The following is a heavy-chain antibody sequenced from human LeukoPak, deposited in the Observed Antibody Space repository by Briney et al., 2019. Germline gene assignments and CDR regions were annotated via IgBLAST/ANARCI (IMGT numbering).Heavy chain of an antibody. J-gene: IGHJ4*02. D-gene: IGHD2-21*02. CDR2: ISSSGSSGTTT. Sequence: GGSLRLSCAAPGFTFSDYYVTWIRQAPGKGLEWVSYISSSGSSGTTTHYADSVKGRFTISRDNAKNSLYLQMNSLRAEDTAVYYCARDISGGDCWDCWGQGTLVTVSS. CDR3: ARDISGGDCWDC. V-gene: IGHV3-11*04. CDR1: GFTFSDYY.